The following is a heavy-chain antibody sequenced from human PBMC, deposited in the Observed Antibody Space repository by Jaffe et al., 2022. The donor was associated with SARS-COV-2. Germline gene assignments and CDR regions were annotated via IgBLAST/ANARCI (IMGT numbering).Heavy chain of an antibody. CDR1: GFTFSSYA. D-gene: IGHD2-2*01. V-gene: IGHV3-23*04. CDR3: AKDLLVVPAAMPSVSLSLPFDY. Sequence: EVQLVESGGGLVQPGGSLRLSCAASGFTFSSYAMSWVRQAPGKGLEWVSAISGSGGSTYYADSVKGRFTISRDNSKNTLYLQMNSLRAEDTAVYYCAKDLLVVPAAMPSVSLSLPFDYWGQGTLVTVSS. CDR2: ISGSGGST. J-gene: IGHJ4*02.